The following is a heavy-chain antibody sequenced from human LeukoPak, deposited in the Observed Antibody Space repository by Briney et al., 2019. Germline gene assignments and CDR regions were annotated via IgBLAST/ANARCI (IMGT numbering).Heavy chain of an antibody. CDR2: ISYDGSNK. J-gene: IGHJ4*02. CDR3: ARDSFLRVWFGEFESFDY. V-gene: IGHV3-30-3*01. Sequence: GGSLRLSCAASRFTFSSYVMYWVRQAPGKGLEWVAIISYDGSNKYYADSVKGRFTISRDNAKNSLYLQMNSLRAEDTAVYYCARDSFLRVWFGEFESFDYWGQGTLVTVSS. D-gene: IGHD3-10*01. CDR1: RFTFSSYV.